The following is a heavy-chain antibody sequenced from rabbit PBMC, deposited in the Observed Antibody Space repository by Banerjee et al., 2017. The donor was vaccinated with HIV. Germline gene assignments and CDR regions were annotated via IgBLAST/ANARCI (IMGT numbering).Heavy chain of an antibody. CDR3: ARDDYSGAYGGYFNL. Sequence: QSLEESGGDLVKPGASLTLTCTASGFSFSSTYWICWVRQAPGKGLEWIACIWTGDGSTYYANWAKGRFTISKTSSTTVTLQMTSLTVADTATYFCARDDYSGAYGGYFNLWGQGTLVTVS. V-gene: IGHV1S40*01. J-gene: IGHJ4*01. CDR2: IWTGDGST. D-gene: IGHD6-1*01. CDR1: GFSFSSTYW.